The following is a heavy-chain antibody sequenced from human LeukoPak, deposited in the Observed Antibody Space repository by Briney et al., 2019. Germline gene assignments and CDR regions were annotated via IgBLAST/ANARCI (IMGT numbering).Heavy chain of an antibody. CDR1: GFTFSSYA. D-gene: IGHD3-22*01. Sequence: GGSLRLSCAASGFTFSSYAMSWVRQAPGKGLEWVSVIYSGGSTYYADSVKGRFTISRDNSKSTLYLQMNSLRAEDTAVYYCAKGYYDSSGYYGGFDIWGQGTMVTVSS. V-gene: IGHV3-23*03. CDR2: IYSGGST. CDR3: AKGYYDSSGYYGGFDI. J-gene: IGHJ3*02.